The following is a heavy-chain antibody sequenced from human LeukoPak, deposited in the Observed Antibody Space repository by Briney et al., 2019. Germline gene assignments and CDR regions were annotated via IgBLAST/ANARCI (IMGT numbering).Heavy chain of an antibody. J-gene: IGHJ4*02. Sequence: GGSLRLSCAASGFTFSSYAMSWVRQAPGKGLEWVSAISGSGGSTYYADSVKGRFTISRDNSKNTLYLQMNSLRAEDTAVYYCAKDRQYQLPHNQVVAYWGQGTLVTVSS. CDR3: AKDRQYQLPHNQVVAY. V-gene: IGHV3-23*01. CDR2: ISGSGGST. D-gene: IGHD2-2*01. CDR1: GFTFSSYA.